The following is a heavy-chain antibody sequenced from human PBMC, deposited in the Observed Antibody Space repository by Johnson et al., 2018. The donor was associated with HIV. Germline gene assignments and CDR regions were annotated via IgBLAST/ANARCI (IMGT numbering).Heavy chain of an antibody. Sequence: QVQLVESGGGVVQPGRSLRLSCAASGFTFSSYAMHWVRQAPGKGLEWVAFIRYDGSNKYYAESVKGRFTISRDNAKNSLYLQMNSLRAEDTALYYCAKVVGIAAAGWDAFDIWGQGTMVTVSS. CDR1: GFTFSSYA. CDR2: IRYDGSNK. J-gene: IGHJ3*02. V-gene: IGHV3-30*02. CDR3: AKVVGIAAAGWDAFDI. D-gene: IGHD6-13*01.